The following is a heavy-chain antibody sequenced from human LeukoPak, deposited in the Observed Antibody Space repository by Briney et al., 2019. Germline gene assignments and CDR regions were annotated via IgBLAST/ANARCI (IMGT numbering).Heavy chain of an antibody. CDR3: ARGLRITMVRAYYYYYMDV. CDR2: INPSGGST. V-gene: IGHV1-46*01. D-gene: IGHD3-10*01. Sequence: ASVKVSCKASGYTFTGYYMHWVRQAPGQGLEWMGIINPSGGSTSYAQKFQGRVTMTRDTSTSTVYMELSSLRSEDTAVYYCARGLRITMVRAYYYYYMDVWGKGTTVTVSS. CDR1: GYTFTGYY. J-gene: IGHJ6*03.